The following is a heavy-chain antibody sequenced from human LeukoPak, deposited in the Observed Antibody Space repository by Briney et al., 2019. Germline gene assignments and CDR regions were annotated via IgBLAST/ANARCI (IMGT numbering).Heavy chain of an antibody. CDR1: GFTFSSYV. D-gene: IGHD6-13*01. J-gene: IGHJ4*02. Sequence: PGGSLRLSCAASGFTFSSYVMHWVRQPPGKGLEWIGEINHSGSTNYNPSLKSRVTISVDTSKNQFSLKLSSVTAADTAVYYCARRRFGYSSSWTYWGQGTLVTVSS. CDR3: ARRRFGYSSSWTY. CDR2: INHSGST. V-gene: IGHV4-34*01.